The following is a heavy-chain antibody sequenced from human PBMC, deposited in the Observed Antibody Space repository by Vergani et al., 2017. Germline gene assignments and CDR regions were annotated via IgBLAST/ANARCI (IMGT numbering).Heavy chain of an antibody. D-gene: IGHD6-13*01. CDR2: SRNKARSYTT. J-gene: IGHJ5*02. V-gene: IGHV3-72*01. Sequence: EVQLVESGGGLVQPGGSLRLSCAASGFTLSDHVMDWVRQGPGKGLEWVGRSRNKARSYTTAYSASVKGRFTISRDDSRNSLYLQMNSLKTEDTAVYYCPTVPPQTQQQVTSWGQGTLVTVSS. CDR1: GFTLSDHV. CDR3: PTVPPQTQQQVTS.